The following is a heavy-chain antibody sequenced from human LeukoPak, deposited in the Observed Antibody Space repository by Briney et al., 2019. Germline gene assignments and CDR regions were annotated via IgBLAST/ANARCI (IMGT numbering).Heavy chain of an antibody. V-gene: IGHV4-39*01. J-gene: IGHJ4*02. D-gene: IGHD2-21*02. CDR2: IYYSGST. CDR1: GGSLSSSSYY. Sequence: PSETLSLTCTVSGGSLSSSSYYWGWIRQPPGKGLEWIGSIYYSGSTYYNPSLKSRVTISVDTSKNQFSLKLSSVTAADTAVYYCARHGSIVVVTAILGLDYWGQGTLVTVSS. CDR3: ARHGSIVVVTAILGLDY.